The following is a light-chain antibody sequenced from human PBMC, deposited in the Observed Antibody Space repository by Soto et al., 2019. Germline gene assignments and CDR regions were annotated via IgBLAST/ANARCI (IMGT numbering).Light chain of an antibody. CDR1: QSISTY. CDR2: AAS. V-gene: IGKV1-39*01. CDR3: QQSYSTSIT. Sequence: DIQMTQSPSSLSASVGDRVTITCRASQSISTYVNWYQQKLGDAPKLLIYAASSLQSGVPSRLSASGSGTDFTLIISSLQPEDFATYYCQQSYSTSITFGQGTRLEIK. J-gene: IGKJ5*01.